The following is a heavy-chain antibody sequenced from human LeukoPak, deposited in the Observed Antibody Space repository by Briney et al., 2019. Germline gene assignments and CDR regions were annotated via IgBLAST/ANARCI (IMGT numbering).Heavy chain of an antibody. V-gene: IGHV4-4*07. CDR3: ARDLPDYYYGSGTPAGAFDI. CDR1: GGSISSYY. D-gene: IGHD3-10*01. Sequence: SETLSLTCTVSGGSISSYYWSWIRQPAGKGLEWIGRIYTSGSTNYNPSLKSRVTMSVDTSKNQFSLKLSSVTAADTAVYYCARDLPDYYYGSGTPAGAFDIWGQGTMVTVSS. J-gene: IGHJ3*02. CDR2: IYTSGST.